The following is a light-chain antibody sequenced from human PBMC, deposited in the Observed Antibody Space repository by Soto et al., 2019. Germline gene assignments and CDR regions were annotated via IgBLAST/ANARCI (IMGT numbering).Light chain of an antibody. Sequence: QSVLTQPPSVSGAPGQSVTISCTGSSSNIGAGHDVHWYQQSPGTAPKVLIYGNSNRPSGVPDRFSGSKSGTSASLAITGLQAEDEADYYCQSYDNSLSGSNVFGTGTKLTVL. CDR3: QSYDNSLSGSNV. CDR2: GNS. V-gene: IGLV1-40*01. J-gene: IGLJ1*01. CDR1: SSNIGAGHD.